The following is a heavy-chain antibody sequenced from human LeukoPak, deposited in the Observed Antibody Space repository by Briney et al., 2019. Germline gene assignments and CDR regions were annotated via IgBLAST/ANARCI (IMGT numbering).Heavy chain of an antibody. Sequence: LILSCAASGFTFSSDAMSWLRHPPPRGREWVSAISSSGGSTYYEDSVKGRFTISVDNSKNTLYLQMNSLRAEDTAVYYCSIGAPASNLDYWGQGTLVTVSS. CDR1: GFTFSSDA. J-gene: IGHJ4*02. V-gene: IGHV3-23*01. CDR3: SIGAPASNLDY. CDR2: ISSSGGST. D-gene: IGHD2-2*01.